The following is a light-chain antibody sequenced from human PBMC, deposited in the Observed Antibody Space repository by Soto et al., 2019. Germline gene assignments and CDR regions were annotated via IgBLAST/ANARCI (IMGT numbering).Light chain of an antibody. CDR3: QQFNSYPPSIT. J-gene: IGKJ5*01. CDR1: QGISSA. Sequence: AIQLTQSPSSLSASVGDRVTITCRASQGISSALAWYQQKPGKAPKLLIYDASSLESGVPSRFSGSGSGTDFTLTIGSLQPEDFATYYCQQFNSYPPSITFGQGTRLEIK. V-gene: IGKV1-13*02. CDR2: DAS.